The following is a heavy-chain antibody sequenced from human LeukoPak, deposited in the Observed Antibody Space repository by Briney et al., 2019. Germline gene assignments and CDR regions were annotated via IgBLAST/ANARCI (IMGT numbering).Heavy chain of an antibody. Sequence: GGSLRLSCAASGFTFSSYSMNWVRQAPGKGLEWVSSISSSSSYIYYADSVKGRFTISRDNAKNSLYLQMNSLRAEDTAVYYCARARGVVVPAAHLDYWGQGTLVTVSS. D-gene: IGHD2-2*01. J-gene: IGHJ4*02. CDR1: GFTFSSYS. CDR2: ISSSSSYI. V-gene: IGHV3-21*01. CDR3: ARARGVVVPAAHLDY.